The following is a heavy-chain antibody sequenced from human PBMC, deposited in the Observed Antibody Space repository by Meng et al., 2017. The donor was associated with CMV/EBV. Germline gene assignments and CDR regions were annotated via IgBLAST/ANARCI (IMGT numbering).Heavy chain of an antibody. CDR2: INHSGGT. J-gene: IGHJ4*02. CDR3: ARTSITMVRGIFDY. Sequence: CAVDGGCVSGYYRGWIRRPPEEGVEWIGEINHSGGTNYDPTLKRRVTISVDTSKNQFSLKLSSVTAADTAVYYCARTSITMVRGIFDYWGQGTLVTVSS. CDR1: GGCVSGYY. D-gene: IGHD3-10*01. V-gene: IGHV4-34*01.